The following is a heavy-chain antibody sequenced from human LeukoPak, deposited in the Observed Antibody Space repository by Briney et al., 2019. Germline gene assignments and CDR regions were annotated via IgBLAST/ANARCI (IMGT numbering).Heavy chain of an antibody. CDR2: IYHSGST. CDR1: GGSISSGGYS. V-gene: IGHV4-30-2*01. J-gene: IGHJ4*02. D-gene: IGHD3-3*01. CDR3: ARALYDFWSGSTFDY. Sequence: PSETLSLTCAVSGGSISSGGYSWSWIRQPPGQGLEWIGYIYHSGSTYYNPSLKSRVTISVDTSKNQFSLKLSSVTAADTAVYYCARALYDFWSGSTFDYWGQGTLVTVSS.